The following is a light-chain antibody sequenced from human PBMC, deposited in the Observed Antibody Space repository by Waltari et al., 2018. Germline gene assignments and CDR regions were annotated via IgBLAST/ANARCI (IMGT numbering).Light chain of an antibody. V-gene: IGLV3-10*01. J-gene: IGLJ1*01. CDR2: EDT. CDR3: YSSDSTGLRV. Sequence: SYELTQTPSVSVSPGQTARITCSGHELPRKYAYWFQQKSGQAPRLVIYEDTKRPSGIPERFSGSRSGTVATLTITGAQVDDEADCYCYSSDSTGLRVFGGGTTVVVL. CDR1: ELPRKY.